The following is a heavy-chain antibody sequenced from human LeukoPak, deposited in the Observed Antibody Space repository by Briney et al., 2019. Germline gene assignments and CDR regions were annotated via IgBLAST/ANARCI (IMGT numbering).Heavy chain of an antibody. J-gene: IGHJ4*02. D-gene: IGHD5-24*01. V-gene: IGHV4-39*02. CDR3: AREEMATPPDY. CDR2: IYYSGST. Sequence: SETLSLTCTVSGGSISSSSYYWGWIRQPPGKGLEWIGSIYYSGSTYYNPPLKSRVTISVDTSKNQFSLKLSSVTAADTAVYYCAREEMATPPDYWGQGTLVTVSS. CDR1: GGSISSSSYY.